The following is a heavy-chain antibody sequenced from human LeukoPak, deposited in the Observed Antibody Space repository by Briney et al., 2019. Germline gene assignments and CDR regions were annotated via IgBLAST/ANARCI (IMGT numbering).Heavy chain of an antibody. CDR1: GYTFTSYD. V-gene: IGHV1-8*01. CDR3: ARAATVTEAYYYYYYIDV. Sequence: ASVKVSCKASGYTFTSYDINWVRQATGQGLEWMGWMNPNSGNTGYAQKFQGRVTMTRNTSISTAYMELSSLRSEDTAVYYCARAATVTEAYYYYYYIDVWGKGTTVTVSS. CDR2: MNPNSGNT. J-gene: IGHJ6*03. D-gene: IGHD4-17*01.